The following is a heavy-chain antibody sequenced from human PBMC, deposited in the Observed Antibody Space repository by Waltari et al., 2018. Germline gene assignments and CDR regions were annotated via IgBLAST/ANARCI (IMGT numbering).Heavy chain of an antibody. Sequence: QVQLVQSGAEVKKPGASVKVSCKASGYTFTGYYMHWVRQAPGQGLEWMGRINPNRGGTNYAQKFQGRVTMTRDTSISTAYMELSRLRSDDTAVYYCARGTPRDAFDIWGQGTMVTVSS. D-gene: IGHD1-1*01. CDR3: ARGTPRDAFDI. CDR2: INPNRGGT. CDR1: GYTFTGYY. J-gene: IGHJ3*02. V-gene: IGHV1-2*06.